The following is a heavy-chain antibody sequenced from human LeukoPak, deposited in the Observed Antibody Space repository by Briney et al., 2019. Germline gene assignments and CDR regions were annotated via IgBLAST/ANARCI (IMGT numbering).Heavy chain of an antibody. CDR1: GFTFSNSA. CDR2: TSNTGGST. CDR3: VKSAGKDGYRDVFDI. J-gene: IGHJ3*02. Sequence: GGSLTLSCTASGFTFSNSAMNWVRQSPGKGLEWISTTSNTGGSTNYADSVKGRFSISRDNSKSMQYLHVYSLGAEDTAIYYCVKSAGKDGYRDVFDIWGQGTMVTVSS. V-gene: IGHV3-23*01. D-gene: IGHD5-24*01.